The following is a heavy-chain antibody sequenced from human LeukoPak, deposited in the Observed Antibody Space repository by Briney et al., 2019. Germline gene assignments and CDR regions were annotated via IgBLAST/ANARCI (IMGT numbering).Heavy chain of an antibody. J-gene: IGHJ4*02. Sequence: GKSLTLSCVVSGFNFDNFAMHWVRQPLGKGLEWVAVISHDGRTKYYADSMKGRITLSRDNSKNTLFLQMNNLRSEDTAVYFCARPSPPGDGYDPPDHWGQGTLVTVSS. CDR2: ISHDGRTK. D-gene: IGHD5-24*01. CDR3: ARPSPPGDGYDPPDH. CDR1: GFNFDNFA. V-gene: IGHV3-30*04.